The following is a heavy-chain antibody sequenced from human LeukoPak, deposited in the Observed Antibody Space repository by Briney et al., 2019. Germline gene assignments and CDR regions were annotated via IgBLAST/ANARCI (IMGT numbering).Heavy chain of an antibody. CDR3: ARDSDWNTVNYYYGMDV. J-gene: IGHJ6*04. D-gene: IGHD1/OR15-1a*01. CDR2: ISAYNGNT. Sequence: ASVKVSCKASGYTFTSYGISWVRQAPGQGLEWMGWISAYNGNTNYAQKLQGRVTMTTDTSTSTAYMELRSLRSDDTAVYYCARDSDWNTVNYYYGMDVWGKGTTVTVPS. V-gene: IGHV1-18*04. CDR1: GYTFTSYG.